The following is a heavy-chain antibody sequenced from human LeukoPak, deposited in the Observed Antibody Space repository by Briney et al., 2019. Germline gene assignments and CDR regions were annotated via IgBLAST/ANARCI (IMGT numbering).Heavy chain of an antibody. CDR3: ARDSPIAVAGTADY. D-gene: IGHD6-19*01. J-gene: IGHJ4*02. Sequence: ASVKVSCKASGYTFTGYYMHWVRQAPGQGLEWMGWINPNSGGTNYAQKFQGRVTMTRDTSISTAYMELSRPRSDDTAVYYCARDSPIAVAGTADYWGQGTLVTVSS. CDR2: INPNSGGT. V-gene: IGHV1-2*02. CDR1: GYTFTGYY.